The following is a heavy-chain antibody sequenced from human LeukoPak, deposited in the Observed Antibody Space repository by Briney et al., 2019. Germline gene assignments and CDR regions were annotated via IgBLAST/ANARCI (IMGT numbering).Heavy chain of an antibody. J-gene: IGHJ5*02. CDR1: GFIFSQYS. CDR2: IRSSSET. V-gene: IGHV3-48*01. D-gene: IGHD5-12*01. Sequence: GGSLRLSCAASGFIFSQYSMNWVRQAPGKGLEWVSHIRSSSETFYADSVRGRFTISRDNARNSLYLQMNNLRGEDTAIYYCARDAGNSGYGCDLWGQGTLVTVSS. CDR3: ARDAGNSGYGCDL.